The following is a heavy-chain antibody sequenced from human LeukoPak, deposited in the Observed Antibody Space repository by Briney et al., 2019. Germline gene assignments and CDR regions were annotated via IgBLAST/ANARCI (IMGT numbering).Heavy chain of an antibody. V-gene: IGHV3-30*01. Sequence: PGGSLGLSCAASGFTFRMYSIHWVRQAPGKGLEWVAVMSYDGSTKYLADSVKGRFTTSRDNSQNTVYLQMNSLTAEDTAVYYCTRVRVPSRILLPYFDYWGQGTLVTVSS. CDR1: GFTFRMYS. D-gene: IGHD2-15*01. J-gene: IGHJ4*02. CDR2: MSYDGSTK. CDR3: TRVRVPSRILLPYFDY.